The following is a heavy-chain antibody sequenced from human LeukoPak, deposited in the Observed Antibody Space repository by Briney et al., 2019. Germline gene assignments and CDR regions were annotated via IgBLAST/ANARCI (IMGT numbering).Heavy chain of an antibody. CDR2: IYYSGST. J-gene: IGHJ4*02. V-gene: IGHV4-59*01. D-gene: IGHD3-10*01. CDR1: GDSISNYY. CDR3: ARGSGSFGY. Sequence: KPSETLSLTCTVSGDSISNYYWSWIRQPPGKGLEWIGYIYYSGSTNYNPSLKSRVTISVDTSKNQFSLKLSSVTAADTAVYYCARGSGSFGYWGQGTLVTVSS.